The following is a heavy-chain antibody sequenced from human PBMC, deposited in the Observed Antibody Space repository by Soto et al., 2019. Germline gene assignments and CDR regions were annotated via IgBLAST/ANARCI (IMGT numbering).Heavy chain of an antibody. D-gene: IGHD6-19*01. CDR3: ASHSSGWYNWFDP. J-gene: IGHJ5*02. Sequence: ASVKVSCKASGGTFSSYAISWGRQAPGQGLEWMGGIIPILGIANYAQKFQGRVTITAGKTTSTAYMELSSLRSEDPAVYSCASHSSGWYNWFDPWGQGTLVTVSS. V-gene: IGHV1-69*10. CDR1: GGTFSSYA. CDR2: IIPILGIA.